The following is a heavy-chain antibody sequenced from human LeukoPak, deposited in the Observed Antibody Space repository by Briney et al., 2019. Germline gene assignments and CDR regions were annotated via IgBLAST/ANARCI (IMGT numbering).Heavy chain of an antibody. J-gene: IGHJ4*02. Sequence: GGSLRLSCAASGFTFSNDFMTWVRQAPGKGLEWVANMKVDGTDIHYVDSVKGRFTISSDNARNSLYLQMNSLRAEDTAVYYCAKDLKSSSSWLGTYFDYWGQGTLVTVSS. CDR1: GFTFSNDF. CDR2: MKVDGTDI. V-gene: IGHV3-7*03. D-gene: IGHD6-13*01. CDR3: AKDLKSSSSWLGTYFDY.